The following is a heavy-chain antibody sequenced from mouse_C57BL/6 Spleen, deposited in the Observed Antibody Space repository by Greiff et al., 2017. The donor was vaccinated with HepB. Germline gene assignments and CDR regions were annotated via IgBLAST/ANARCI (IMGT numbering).Heavy chain of an antibody. D-gene: IGHD2-12*01. CDR3: ARSSYYRRYFDV. J-gene: IGHJ1*03. V-gene: IGHV1-26*01. CDR2: INPNNGGT. Sequence: VQLQQSGPELVKPGASVKISCKASGYTFTDYYMNWVKQSHGKSLEWIGDINPNNGGTSYNQKFKGKATLTVGKSSSTAYMELRSLTSEDSAVYYCARSSYYRRYFDVWGTGTTVTVSS. CDR1: GYTFTDYY.